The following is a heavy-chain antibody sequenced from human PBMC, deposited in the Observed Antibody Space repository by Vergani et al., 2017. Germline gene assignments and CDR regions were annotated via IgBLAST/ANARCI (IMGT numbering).Heavy chain of an antibody. CDR2: IYNSGRT. Sequence: QVQLQESDPGLVKTSETVSLTCAVSSYSISSDYYWGWIRQTPGKGLEWIGSIYNSGRTYDNPSLRGRVTMSVDTSRNQFSLKLDPVIAADTAVYYCARQSGHDLGGYFDFWGQGTRLTVSS. CDR3: ARQSGHDLGGYFDF. V-gene: IGHV4-38-2*01. CDR1: SYSISSDYY. J-gene: IGHJ4*02. D-gene: IGHD5-12*01.